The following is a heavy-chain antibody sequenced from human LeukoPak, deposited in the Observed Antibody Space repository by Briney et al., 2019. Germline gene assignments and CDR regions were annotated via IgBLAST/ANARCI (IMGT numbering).Heavy chain of an antibody. CDR1: GSTFSSCS. Sequence: GGSLRLSCAASGSTFSSCSMNWVRQAPGKGLEWVSSISSSSSYIYYADSVKGRFTISRDNAKNSLYLQMNSLRAEDTAVYYCASLIVGARYFDYWGQGTLVTVSS. J-gene: IGHJ4*02. V-gene: IGHV3-21*01. D-gene: IGHD1-26*01. CDR3: ASLIVGARYFDY. CDR2: ISSSSSYI.